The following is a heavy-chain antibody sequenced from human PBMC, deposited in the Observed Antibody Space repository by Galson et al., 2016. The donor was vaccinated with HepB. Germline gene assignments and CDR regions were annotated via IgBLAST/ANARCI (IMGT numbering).Heavy chain of an antibody. J-gene: IGHJ4*02. CDR1: GYDFSSYW. D-gene: IGHD6-19*01. CDR2: INPRDYDF. CDR3: ARRDSGWSLFDY. Sequence: QSGAEVKKSGESPKISCKVSGYDFSSYWIGWVRQMPGRGLEWMGIINPRDYDFRYSPSFQGQVTISADKYTRTAYLQWSSLKASDTAMYYCARRDSGWSLFDYWGQGTLLTVSS. V-gene: IGHV5-51*01.